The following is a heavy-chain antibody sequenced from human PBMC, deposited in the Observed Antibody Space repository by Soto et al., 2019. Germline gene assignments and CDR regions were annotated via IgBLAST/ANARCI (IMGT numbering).Heavy chain of an antibody. J-gene: IGHJ6*02. V-gene: IGHV1-46*01. D-gene: IGHD6-19*01. CDR1: GYTFTSYY. CDR2: INPSGGST. CDR3: ARSGPGIAVAGPYYYYGMDV. Sequence: ASVKVSCKASGYTFTSYYMHWVRQAPGQGLEWMGIINPSGGSTSYAQKFQGRVTMTRDTSTSTVYMELSSLRSEDTAVYYCARSGPGIAVAGPYYYYGMDVWGQGTTVTVSS.